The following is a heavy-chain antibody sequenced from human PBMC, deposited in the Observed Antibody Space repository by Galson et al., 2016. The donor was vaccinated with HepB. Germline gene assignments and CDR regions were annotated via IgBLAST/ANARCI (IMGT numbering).Heavy chain of an antibody. Sequence: CAISGDSVSSNSAAWNWIRQSPSRGLEWLGRTYYRSKWYNDYAVSVNSRIIVNPDTSKNQFSLQVNSVTPEDTAVYYCVEQRKGAPYGLDVWGQGTTVTVSS. V-gene: IGHV6-1*01. CDR1: GDSVSSNSAA. J-gene: IGHJ6*02. D-gene: IGHD1/OR15-1a*01. CDR3: VEQRKGAPYGLDV. CDR2: TYYRSKWYN.